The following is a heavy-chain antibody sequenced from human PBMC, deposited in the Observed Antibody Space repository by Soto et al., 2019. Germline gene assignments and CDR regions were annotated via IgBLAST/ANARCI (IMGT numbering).Heavy chain of an antibody. Sequence: GGSLRLSCAASGFTFSSYSMSWVRQAPGEGLEWVSIIDGSGDIKYYADSVKGRLTISRSNSRNTLHLQMNSLRAEDTAVYYCAARRGSNYAFDYWGQGTLVTVSS. CDR2: IDGSGDIK. D-gene: IGHD1-26*01. CDR3: AARRGSNYAFDY. J-gene: IGHJ4*02. V-gene: IGHV3-23*01. CDR1: GFTFSSYS.